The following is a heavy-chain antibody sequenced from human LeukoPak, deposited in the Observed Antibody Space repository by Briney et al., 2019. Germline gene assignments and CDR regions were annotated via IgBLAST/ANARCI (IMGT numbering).Heavy chain of an antibody. CDR2: IYWNDDK. CDR1: GFSLSTSGVG. CDR3: AHRVYYYDSSGYPNPFDY. D-gene: IGHD3-22*01. Sequence: SGPTLVKPTQTLTLTCTFSGFSLSTSGVGVGWIRQPPGKALEWLALIYWNDDKRYSPSLKSRLTITKDTSKNQVVLTMINMDPVDTATYYCAHRVYYYDSSGYPNPFDYWGQGTLVTVSS. J-gene: IGHJ4*02. V-gene: IGHV2-5*01.